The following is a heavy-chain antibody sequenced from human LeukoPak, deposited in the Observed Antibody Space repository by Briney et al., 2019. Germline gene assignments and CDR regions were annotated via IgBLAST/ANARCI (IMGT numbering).Heavy chain of an antibody. V-gene: IGHV3-30*02. CDR3: AKRKGETSMVYFDY. CDR1: GFTFSNYG. CDR2: IRYDGSNK. J-gene: IGHJ4*02. D-gene: IGHD5-18*01. Sequence: GGSLRLSCGASGFTFSNYGMHWVRQAPGKGLEWVAFIRYDGSNKYYADSVKGRFTISRDNSKNTLYLQMNSLRAEDTAVYYCAKRKGETSMVYFDYWGQGTLVTVSS.